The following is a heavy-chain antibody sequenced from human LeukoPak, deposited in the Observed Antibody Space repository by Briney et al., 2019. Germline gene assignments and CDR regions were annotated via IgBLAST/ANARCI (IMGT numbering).Heavy chain of an antibody. V-gene: IGHV1-69*05. CDR3: ARDSHMRSKTYYDFWSGYSLMYYFDY. J-gene: IGHJ4*02. CDR2: IIPIFGTA. CDR1: GYTFTSYG. D-gene: IGHD3-3*01. Sequence: GASVKVSCKASGYTFTSYGISWVRQAPGQGLEWMGGIIPIFGTANYAQKFQGRVTITTDESTSTAYMELSSLRSDDTAVYYCARDSHMRSKTYYDFWSGYSLMYYFDYWGQGTLVTVSS.